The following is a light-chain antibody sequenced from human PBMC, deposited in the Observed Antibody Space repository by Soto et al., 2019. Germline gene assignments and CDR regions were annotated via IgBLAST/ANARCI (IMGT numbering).Light chain of an antibody. V-gene: IGLV3-1*01. CDR2: QDN. J-gene: IGLJ3*02. Sequence: SYELPQPPSVSVSPGQTASITCSGDKLGDKYGCWYQQKPGQSPVLVIYQDNKRPSGIPERFSGSNSGNTATLTISGTQAMDEADYYCQAWDSVTAWVFGGGTKLTVL. CDR3: QAWDSVTAWV. CDR1: KLGDKY.